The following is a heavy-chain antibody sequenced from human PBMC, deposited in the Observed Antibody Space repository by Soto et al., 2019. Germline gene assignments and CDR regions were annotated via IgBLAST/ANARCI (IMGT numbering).Heavy chain of an antibody. D-gene: IGHD1-1*01. CDR1: GFAFSTFA. CDR3: ARDQLVPGSLYSVGGFLPEYGL. Sequence: GGSLRLSCAASGFAFSTFAMTWVRQAPGKGLEWVAAISVSGSNAYYADSVKGRFTISRDNSQNSVLLQMSSLRADDTAVYYCARDQLVPGSLYSVGGFLPEYGLWGQGTLVTVSS. V-gene: IGHV3-23*01. J-gene: IGHJ4*02. CDR2: ISVSGSNA.